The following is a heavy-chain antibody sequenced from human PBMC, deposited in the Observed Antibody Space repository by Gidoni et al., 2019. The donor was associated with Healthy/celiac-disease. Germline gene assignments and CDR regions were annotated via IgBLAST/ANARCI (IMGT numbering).Heavy chain of an antibody. CDR2: IYYNGST. CDR3: TRERSETIFGVVSNYGMDV. J-gene: IGHJ6*02. CDR1: GDSITSYY. V-gene: IGHV4-59*01. Sequence: QVQLQESGPGLVKASETLSLTCTVSGDSITSYYYSWIRQPPGRGLQWIGYIYYNGSTNYNPSLKSRVTISVDTSKNHFSLKLTSVTPADTAVYYCTRERSETIFGVVSNYGMDVWGQGTTVTVSS. D-gene: IGHD3-3*01.